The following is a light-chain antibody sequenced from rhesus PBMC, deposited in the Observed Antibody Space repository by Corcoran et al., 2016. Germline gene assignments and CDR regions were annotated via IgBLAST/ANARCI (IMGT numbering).Light chain of an antibody. CDR2: KAS. CDR3: QQYRIGLT. CDR1: KSISTW. V-gene: IGKV1-22*01. Sequence: DIQMTQSPSSLSASVGDTVTITCRASKSISTWVAWYQQKPGKAPNLLIYKASTLQSGVPSSSSGSGSGTDFTFTITSLQSDDFATYYFQQYRIGLTFGPGTKLHFK. J-gene: IGKJ3*01.